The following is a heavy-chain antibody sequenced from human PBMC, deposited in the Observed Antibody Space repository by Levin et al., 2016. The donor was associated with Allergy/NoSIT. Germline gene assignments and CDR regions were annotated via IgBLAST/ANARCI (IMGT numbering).Heavy chain of an antibody. CDR3: ARDPYSSRWNYLDS. D-gene: IGHD6-13*01. CDR2: ISGHNGNT. Sequence: WVRQAPGQGLEYMGWISGHNGNTNYAQKVQGRVTMTTDTSTGTAYMELRSLRSDDTAVYYCARDPYSSRWNYLDSWGQGTLVTVSS. J-gene: IGHJ4*02. V-gene: IGHV1-18*01.